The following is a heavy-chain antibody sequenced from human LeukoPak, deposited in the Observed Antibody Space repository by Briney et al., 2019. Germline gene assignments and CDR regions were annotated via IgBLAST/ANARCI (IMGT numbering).Heavy chain of an antibody. CDR1: GGSSSSSNW. D-gene: IGHD3-22*01. V-gene: IGHV4-4*02. Sequence: SETLSLTCAVSGGSSSSSNWWNWVRPPPGKGLEWIGEMYLSGTTHSNPSVKSRVTISIDKSKNQFFLNLSSVTAADTAVYYCAGLVGRYSSGLYYYYFDYWGQGTLVTVSS. CDR3: AGLVGRYSSGLYYYYFDY. CDR2: MYLSGTT. J-gene: IGHJ4*02.